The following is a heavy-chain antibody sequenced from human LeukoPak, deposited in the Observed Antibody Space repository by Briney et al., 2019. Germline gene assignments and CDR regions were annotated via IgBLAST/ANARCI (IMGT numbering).Heavy chain of an antibody. V-gene: IGHV3-21*01. J-gene: IGHJ4*02. CDR3: ARGSLITMVRGVMYYFDY. Sequence: GGSLRLSCAASGFTFSSYSMNWVRQAPGKGLEWVSSISSSSSYIYYADSVKGRFTISRDNAKNSLYLRMNSLRAEDTAVYYCARGSLITMVRGVMYYFDYWGQGTLVTVSS. CDR2: ISSSSSYI. D-gene: IGHD3-10*01. CDR1: GFTFSSYS.